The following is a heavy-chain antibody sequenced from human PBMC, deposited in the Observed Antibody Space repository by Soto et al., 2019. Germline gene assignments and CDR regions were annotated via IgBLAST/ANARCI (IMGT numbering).Heavy chain of an antibody. J-gene: IGHJ3*02. V-gene: IGHV3-33*01. CDR3: ARVDCSGGSCYRSDAVDI. CDR2: IWYDGSNK. CDR1: GFTFSSYG. D-gene: IGHD2-15*01. Sequence: QVQLVESGGGVVQPGRCLRLSCAASGFTFSSYGMHWVRQAPGKGLEGVAVIWYDGSNKYYADSVKGRFTIPRDNSKNELYLQMNSLRAEDTAVYYCARVDCSGGSCYRSDAVDIWGQGTIVTVSS.